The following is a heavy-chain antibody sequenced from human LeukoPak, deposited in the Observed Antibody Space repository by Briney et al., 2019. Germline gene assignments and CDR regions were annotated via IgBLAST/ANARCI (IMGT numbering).Heavy chain of an antibody. Sequence: ASVKVSCKASGYTFTSYDINWVRQASGQGLEWMGWLNPNSGNTAYAQKPQGRVTVTRDTSTSTVHMELSGLRSEDTAVYYCARDQEAFDYWGQGTLVTVSS. CDR3: ARDQEAFDY. CDR1: GYTFTSYD. CDR2: LNPNSGNT. V-gene: IGHV1-8*01. J-gene: IGHJ4*02.